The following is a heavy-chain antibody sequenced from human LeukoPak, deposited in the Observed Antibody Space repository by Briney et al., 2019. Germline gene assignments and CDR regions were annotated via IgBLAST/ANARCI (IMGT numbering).Heavy chain of an antibody. V-gene: IGHV4-59*12. D-gene: IGHD4-17*01. CDR2: IYYSGST. J-gene: IGHJ4*02. CDR3: ARGPMTTVRVFDIDY. CDR1: GGSISSYY. Sequence: SETLSLTCTVSGGSISSYYWSWIRQPPGKGLEWIGYIYYSGSTNYNPSLKSRVTISVDTSKNQFSLKLSSVTAADTAVYYCARGPMTTVRVFDIDYWGQGTLVTVSS.